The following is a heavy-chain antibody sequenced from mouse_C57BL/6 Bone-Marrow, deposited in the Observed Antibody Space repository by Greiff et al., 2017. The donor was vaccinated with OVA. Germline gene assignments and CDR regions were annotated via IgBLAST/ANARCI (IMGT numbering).Heavy chain of an antibody. V-gene: IGHV2-2*01. CDR2: IWSGGST. CDR1: GFSLTSYG. D-gene: IGHD3-2*02. J-gene: IGHJ4*01. CDR3: ARNKGRTAQATGAMDY. Sequence: QVQLQQSGPGLVQPSQSLSITCTVSGFSLTSYGVHWVRQSPGKGLEWLGVIWSGGSTDYNAAFISRLSISKDNSKSQVFFTMNSLRADDTAIYYGARNKGRTAQATGAMDYWGQGTSVTVSS.